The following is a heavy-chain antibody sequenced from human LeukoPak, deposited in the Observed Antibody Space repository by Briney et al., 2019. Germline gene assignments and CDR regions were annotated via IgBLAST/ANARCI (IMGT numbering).Heavy chain of an antibody. Sequence: ASVKVSCEASGYTFTGYYMHWVRQAPGQGLEWMGWINPNSGGTNYAQKFQGRVTMTRDTSISTAYMELSRLRSDDTAVYYCARDRYCSSTSCPRGGLDYWGQGTLVTVSS. J-gene: IGHJ4*02. V-gene: IGHV1-2*02. CDR1: GYTFTGYY. D-gene: IGHD2-2*01. CDR2: INPNSGGT. CDR3: ARDRYCSSTSCPRGGLDY.